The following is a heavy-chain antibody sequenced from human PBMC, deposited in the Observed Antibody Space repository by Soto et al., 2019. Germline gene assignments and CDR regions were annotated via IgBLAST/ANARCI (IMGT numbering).Heavy chain of an antibody. V-gene: IGHV3-30-3*01. Sequence: VQLVESGGGVVQPGRSLRLSCAASGFTFSSYAMHWVRQAPGKGLEWVAVISYDGSNKYYADSVKGRFTISRDNSKNTLYLQMNSLRAEDTAVYYCARSRGPFYYYGMDVWGQGTTVTVSS. CDR3: ARSRGPFYYYGMDV. D-gene: IGHD3-10*01. CDR2: ISYDGSNK. J-gene: IGHJ6*02. CDR1: GFTFSSYA.